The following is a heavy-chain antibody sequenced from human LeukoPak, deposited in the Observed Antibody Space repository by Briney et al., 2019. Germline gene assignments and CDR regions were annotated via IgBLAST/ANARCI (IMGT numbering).Heavy chain of an antibody. CDR1: GYTFTSYY. J-gene: IGHJ5*02. V-gene: IGHV1-46*01. CDR3: ARQCSGGSCRGDVGGWFDP. Sequence: ASVKVSCKASGYTFTSYYMHWVRQAPGQGLEWMGIINPSGGSTSYAQKFQGRVTMTRDTSTSTVYMELSSLRSEDTAVYYCARQCSGGSCRGDVGGWFDPWGQGTLVTVSS. CDR2: INPSGGST. D-gene: IGHD2-15*01.